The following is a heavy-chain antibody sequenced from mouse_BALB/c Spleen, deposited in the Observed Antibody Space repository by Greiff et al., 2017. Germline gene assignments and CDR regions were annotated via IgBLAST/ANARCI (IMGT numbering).Heavy chain of an antibody. CDR3: ASSLLRLRAMDY. J-gene: IGHJ4*01. Sequence: QVRLKESGPGLVAPSQSLSITCTVSGFSLSRYSVHWVRQPPGKGLEWLGMIWGGGSTDYNSALKSRLSISKDNSKSQVFLKMNSLQTDDTAMYYCASSLLRLRAMDYWGQGTSVTVSS. CDR2: IWGGGST. V-gene: IGHV2-6-4*01. D-gene: IGHD1-2*01. CDR1: GFSLSRYS.